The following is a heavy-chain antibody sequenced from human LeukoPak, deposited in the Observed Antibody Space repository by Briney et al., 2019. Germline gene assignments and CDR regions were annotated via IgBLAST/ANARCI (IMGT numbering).Heavy chain of an antibody. Sequence: KPSETLLQTCTVSGGSISSYYWTWIRQPPGKGLEWLGQMYYSGSIKYNPSLKSRVTVSTDTSKNQFSLKLRSVTAADTATYYCARGVRHCASTTCLAGAVDIWGKGKMVTVSS. CDR3: ARGVRHCASTTCLAGAVDI. D-gene: IGHD2-2*01. CDR2: MYYSGSI. J-gene: IGHJ3*02. CDR1: GGSISSYY. V-gene: IGHV4-59*01.